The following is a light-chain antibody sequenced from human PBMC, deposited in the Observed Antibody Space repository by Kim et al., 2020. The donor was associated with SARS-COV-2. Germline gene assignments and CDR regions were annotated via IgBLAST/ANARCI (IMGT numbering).Light chain of an antibody. J-gene: IGLJ1*01. Sequence: SYELTQPPSVSVAPGKTARITCGGNNIGSKSVHWYQQKPGQAPVLVIYYDSDRPSGIPERFSGSNSGNTATLTISRVEGGDEADYYCQVWDSSGDHHVFGTGTKVTVL. CDR2: YDS. V-gene: IGLV3-21*04. CDR3: QVWDSSGDHHV. CDR1: NIGSKS.